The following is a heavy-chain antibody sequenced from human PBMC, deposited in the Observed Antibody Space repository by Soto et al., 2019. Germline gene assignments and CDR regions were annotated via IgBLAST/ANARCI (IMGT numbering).Heavy chain of an antibody. CDR1: GDSVSRNSSA. CDR2: TYYRSKWYN. J-gene: IGHJ6*02. Sequence: PSQTLSLPCAGSGDSVSRNSSACNLIRQSPSRGLELLGRTYYRSKWYNDYAVSVKSRITINPDTSKNQFSLQLNSVTPEDTAVYYCAREGIAAAGTRGYYYGMDVWGQGTTVTVSS. CDR3: AREGIAAAGTRGYYYGMDV. D-gene: IGHD6-13*01. V-gene: IGHV6-1*01.